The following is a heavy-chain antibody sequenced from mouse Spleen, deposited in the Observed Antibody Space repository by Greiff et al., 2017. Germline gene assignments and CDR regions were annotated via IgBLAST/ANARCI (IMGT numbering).Heavy chain of an antibody. Sequence: EVKLQESGPELVKPGASVKMSCKASGYTFTDYNMHWVKQSHGKSLEWIGYINPNNGGTSYNQKFKGKATLTVNKSSSTAYMELRSLTSEDSAVYYCARYGGYYGYYAMDYWGQGTSVTVSS. CDR1: GYTFTDYN. D-gene: IGHD2-3*01. CDR2: INPNNGGT. CDR3: ARYGGYYGYYAMDY. J-gene: IGHJ4*01. V-gene: IGHV1-22*01.